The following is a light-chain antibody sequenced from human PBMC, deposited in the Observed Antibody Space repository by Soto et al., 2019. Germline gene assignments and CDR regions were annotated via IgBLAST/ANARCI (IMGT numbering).Light chain of an antibody. V-gene: IGLV2-14*01. CDR1: SSDVGGYNF. Sequence: QSVLTQPASVSGSPGQSITISCTGTSSDVGGYNFVSWYQQRPDKAPKLMIYDVTNRPSGVSNHFSGSKSGNTASLTISGLQAEDEADYYCSSYTSISTYVFGTGTKVTVL. J-gene: IGLJ1*01. CDR3: SSYTSISTYV. CDR2: DVT.